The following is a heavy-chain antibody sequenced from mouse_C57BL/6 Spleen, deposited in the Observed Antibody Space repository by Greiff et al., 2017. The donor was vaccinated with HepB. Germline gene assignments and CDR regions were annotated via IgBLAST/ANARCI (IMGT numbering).Heavy chain of an antibody. V-gene: IGHV1-54*01. D-gene: IGHD2-3*01. Sequence: VKLMESGAELVRPGTSVKVSCKASGYAFTNYLIEWVKQRPGQGLEWIGVINPGSGGTNYNEKFKGKATLTADKSSSTAYMQLSSLTSEDSAVYFCARGDGYLYFDYWGQGTTLTVSS. CDR3: ARGDGYLYFDY. CDR1: GYAFTNYL. CDR2: INPGSGGT. J-gene: IGHJ2*01.